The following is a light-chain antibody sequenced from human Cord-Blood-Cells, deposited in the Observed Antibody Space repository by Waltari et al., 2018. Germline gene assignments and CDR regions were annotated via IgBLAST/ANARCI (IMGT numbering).Light chain of an antibody. Sequence: QSALTQPASVSGSPGKSITISCTGTSSDVGSYNLVSWYQQHPGKAPKLMIYEGSQRPSGVSNRFSGSKSGNTASLTISGLQAEDEADYYCCSYAGSSTFVVFGGGTKLTVL. J-gene: IGLJ2*01. V-gene: IGLV2-23*03. CDR2: EGS. CDR3: CSYAGSSTFVV. CDR1: SSDVGSYNL.